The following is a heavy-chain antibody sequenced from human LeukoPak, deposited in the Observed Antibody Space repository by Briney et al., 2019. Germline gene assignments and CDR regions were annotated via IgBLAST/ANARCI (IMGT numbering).Heavy chain of an antibody. V-gene: IGHV5-51*01. CDR1: GYSFTSYW. CDR3: VRHDYESIAARRVYWFDP. CDR2: IYPGDSDT. J-gene: IGHJ5*02. D-gene: IGHD6-6*01. Sequence: PGESLKISCKGSGYSFTSYWIGWVRQMPGKGLEWMGIIYPGDSDTRYSPSFQGQVTISADKSISTAYLQWSSLKASDTAMYYCVRHDYESIAARRVYWFDPWGQGTLVTVSS.